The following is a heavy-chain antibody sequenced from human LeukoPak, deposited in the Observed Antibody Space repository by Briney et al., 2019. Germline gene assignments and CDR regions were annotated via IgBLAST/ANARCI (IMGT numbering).Heavy chain of an antibody. CDR1: GYTFTGYY. CDR3: ATAGHKGGHFRYFHY. D-gene: IGHD2/OR15-2a*01. Sequence: ASVKVSCKASGYTFTGYYMHWVRQAPGQGLEWMGWINPNSGGTNYAQKFQGRVTMTRDTSISTAYMELSSLRSEDTATYYCATAGHKGGHFRYFHYWGQGTLVTVSS. CDR2: INPNSGGT. J-gene: IGHJ4*02. V-gene: IGHV1-2*02.